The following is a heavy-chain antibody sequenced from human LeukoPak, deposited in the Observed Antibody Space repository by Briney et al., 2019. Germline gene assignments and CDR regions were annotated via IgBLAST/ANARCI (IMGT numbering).Heavy chain of an antibody. CDR3: ARDGPVVRGSRTIDY. CDR2: ISAYNGNT. Sequence: ASVKVSCKASGYTFTSYGISWVRQAPGKGLEGMGGISAYNGNTNYAQKLQGRVTMTTDTSTSTAYMELRSLRSDDTAVYYCARDGPVVRGSRTIDYWGQGTLVTVSS. CDR1: GYTFTSYG. J-gene: IGHJ4*02. D-gene: IGHD3-10*01. V-gene: IGHV1-18*01.